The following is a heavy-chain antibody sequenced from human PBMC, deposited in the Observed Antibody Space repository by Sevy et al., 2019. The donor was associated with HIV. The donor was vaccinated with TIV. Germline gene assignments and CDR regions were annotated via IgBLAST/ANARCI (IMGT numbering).Heavy chain of an antibody. V-gene: IGHV4-59*01. J-gene: IGHJ6*02. Sequence: SETLSLTCTVSGDSISGYYWSWVRQPPGKGLEWIGYFYYSASTNYNPSLKSRVTISVDTTKNQVSLKVRSLTAADTAVYYCARGIAAPRGMDVWGQWTTVTVSS. CDR2: FYYSAST. CDR1: GDSISGYY. CDR3: ARGIAAPRGMDV. D-gene: IGHD6-13*01.